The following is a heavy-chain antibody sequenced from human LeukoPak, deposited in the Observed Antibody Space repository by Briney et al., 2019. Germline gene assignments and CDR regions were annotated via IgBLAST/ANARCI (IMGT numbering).Heavy chain of an antibody. CDR2: INHSGST. Sequence: SETLSLTCAVSGGSFSGYYWSWIRQPPGKGLEWIGEINHSGSTNYNPSLTSRVTISVDTSKSQVSLQLSSVTAADTAVYYCARARSISRWFDPWGQGTLVTVSS. D-gene: IGHD3-3*02. V-gene: IGHV4-34*01. CDR1: GGSFSGYY. CDR3: ARARSISRWFDP. J-gene: IGHJ5*02.